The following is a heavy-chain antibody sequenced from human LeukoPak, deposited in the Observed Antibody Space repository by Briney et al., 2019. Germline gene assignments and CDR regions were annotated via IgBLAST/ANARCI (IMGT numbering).Heavy chain of an antibody. D-gene: IGHD6-19*01. V-gene: IGHV3-23*01. Sequence: GGSLRLSCAASGFTFTSYVMTWVRQAPGKGLEWVSGISATGDSTYYADSVKGRFTISRDNCKNTLYLQMNSLRAEDTAVYYCTRNSGWYGLSWGQGTLVTVSS. CDR1: GFTFTSYV. CDR3: TRNSGWYGLS. J-gene: IGHJ1*01. CDR2: ISATGDST.